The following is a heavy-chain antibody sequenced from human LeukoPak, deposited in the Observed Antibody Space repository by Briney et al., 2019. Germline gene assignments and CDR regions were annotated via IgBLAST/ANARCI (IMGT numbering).Heavy chain of an antibody. Sequence: SETLSLTCAVYGGSFSGYYWSWIRQPPGKGLEWIGEINHSGSTNYNPSLKSRVAISVDTSKNQFSLKLSSVTAADTAVYYCATFIAVAHYYFDYWGQGTLVTVSS. CDR1: GGSFSGYY. CDR2: INHSGST. V-gene: IGHV4-34*01. CDR3: ATFIAVAHYYFDY. D-gene: IGHD6-19*01. J-gene: IGHJ4*02.